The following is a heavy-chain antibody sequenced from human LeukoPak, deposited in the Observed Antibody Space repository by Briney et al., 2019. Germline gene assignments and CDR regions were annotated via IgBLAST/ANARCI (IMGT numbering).Heavy chain of an antibody. D-gene: IGHD4-17*01. CDR3: ATAREGTMVTPYDFDI. CDR2: IYQSGTT. J-gene: IGHJ3*02. Sequence: SETLSLTCTVSGGSISSGVFSWSWIRQPPGKGLEWIGYIYQSGTTDYNPSLRSRVTISVDRSKNQFSLKLNSVTAADTAVYYCATAREGTMVTPYDFDIWGQGTRVTVSS. CDR1: GGSISSGVFS. V-gene: IGHV4-30-2*01.